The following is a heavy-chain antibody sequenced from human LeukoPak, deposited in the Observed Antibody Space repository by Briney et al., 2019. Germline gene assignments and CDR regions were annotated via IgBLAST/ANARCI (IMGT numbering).Heavy chain of an antibody. J-gene: IGHJ3*02. D-gene: IGHD6-19*01. CDR1: GYTLTELS. Sequence: PRASVKVSCKVSGYTLTELSMHWARQAPGTGLEWMGGFDPEDGETIYAQKFQGRVTMTEDTSTDTAYMELSSLRSEDTAVYYCATQWLGPGGAFDIWGQGTMVTVSS. CDR3: ATQWLGPGGAFDI. CDR2: FDPEDGET. V-gene: IGHV1-24*01.